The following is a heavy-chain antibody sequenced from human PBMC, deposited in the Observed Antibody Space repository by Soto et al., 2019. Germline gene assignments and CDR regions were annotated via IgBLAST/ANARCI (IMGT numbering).Heavy chain of an antibody. D-gene: IGHD6-6*01. CDR1: GDSVSSNSAA. CDR2: TYYRSKWYN. CDR3: ARGSFRIAARRGEFDY. Sequence: PSQTLSLTCVISGDSVSSNSAAWNWIRQSPSRGLEWLGRTYYRSKWYNDYAVSVKSRITINPDTSKNQFSLQLNSVTPEDTAVYYCARGSFRIAARRGEFDYWGQGTLVTV. J-gene: IGHJ4*02. V-gene: IGHV6-1*01.